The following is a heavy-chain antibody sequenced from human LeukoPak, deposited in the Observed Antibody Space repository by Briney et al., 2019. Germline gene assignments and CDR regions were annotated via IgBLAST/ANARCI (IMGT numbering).Heavy chain of an antibody. CDR1: GGSISSYY. V-gene: IGHV4-59*01. J-gene: IGHJ5*02. CDR2: IDYRGST. D-gene: IGHD3-10*01. Sequence: KPSEPLSLTCTVSGGSISSYYWSWIRQPPGKGLEWIGYIDYRGSTNYNPSLKSRVTISVDTSKNQFSLKLSSVTAADTAVYYCARSGRPLTYYYGSGSYRNWFDPWGQGTLVTVSS. CDR3: ARSGRPLTYYYGSGSYRNWFDP.